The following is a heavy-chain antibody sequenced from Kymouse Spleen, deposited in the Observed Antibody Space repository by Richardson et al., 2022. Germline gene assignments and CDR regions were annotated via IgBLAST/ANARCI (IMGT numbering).Heavy chain of an antibody. D-gene: IGHD6-6*01. V-gene: IGHV3-30*18. Sequence: QVQLVESGGGVVQPGRSLRLSCAASGFTFSSYGMHWVRQAPGKGLEWVAVISYDGSNKYYADSVKGRFTISRDNSKNTLYLQMNSLRAEDTAVYYCAKDQGYSSSSSWFDPWGQGTLVTVSS. CDR3: AKDQGYSSSSSWFDP. CDR2: ISYDGSNK. CDR1: GFTFSSYG. J-gene: IGHJ5*02.